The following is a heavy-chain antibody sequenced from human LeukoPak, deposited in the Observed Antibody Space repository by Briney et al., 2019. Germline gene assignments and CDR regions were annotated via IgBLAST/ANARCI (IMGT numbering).Heavy chain of an antibody. CDR2: IYWNDDK. D-gene: IGHD3-22*01. J-gene: IGHJ4*02. V-gene: IGHV2-5*01. CDR3: GHAKIEDRYFDY. Sequence: SGPTLVNPTQTLTLTCSFSGFSLSTNGVGVGWIRLPPGKALEWLALIYWNDDKRYSPSLESRMTITKDTSKNQVVLTMTNMDPVDTATYYCGHAKIEDRYFDYWGQGTLVTVS. CDR1: GFSLSTNGVG.